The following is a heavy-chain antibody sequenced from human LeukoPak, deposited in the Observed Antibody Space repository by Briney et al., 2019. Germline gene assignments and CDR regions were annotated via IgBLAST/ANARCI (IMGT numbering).Heavy chain of an antibody. CDR2: INPNSGGT. D-gene: IGHD3-3*01. CDR1: GYTFTGYY. CDR3: ASCWSGYYSFDP. V-gene: IGHV1-2*02. J-gene: IGHJ5*02. Sequence: ASVKVSCKASGYTFTGYYMHWVRQAPGQGLEWMGWINPNSGGTNYAQKFQGRVTMTRDTSISTAYMELSRLRSDDTAVHYCASCWSGYYSFDPWGQGTLVTVSS.